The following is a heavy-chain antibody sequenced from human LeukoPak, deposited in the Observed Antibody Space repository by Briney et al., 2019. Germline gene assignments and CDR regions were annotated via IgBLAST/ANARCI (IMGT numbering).Heavy chain of an antibody. V-gene: IGHV3-7*01. D-gene: IGHD2-2*01. J-gene: IGHJ4*02. Sequence: PGGSLRLSCVASGFSLRNYWMSWVRQAPGKGLEWVANIKQDESEKYYVDSVNGRFTISRDNAKNSLYLQMNSLRAEDTAVYYCARALDSSSSRYQAFEYWGQGTLVTVSS. CDR3: ARALDSSSSRYQAFEY. CDR1: GFSLRNYW. CDR2: IKQDESEK.